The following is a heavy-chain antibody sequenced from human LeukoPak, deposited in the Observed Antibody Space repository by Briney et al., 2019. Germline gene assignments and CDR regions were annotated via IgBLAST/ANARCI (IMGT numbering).Heavy chain of an antibody. CDR3: AREALQTFDP. Sequence: SETLSLTCTVSGGSISSYYWSWIRHPAGRGLEWVGRIYTSGSTNYNPSLKSRVTMSVDTSKNQFSLKLSSVTAADTAVYYCAREALQTFDPWGQGTLVTVSS. V-gene: IGHV4-4*07. CDR1: GGSISSYY. J-gene: IGHJ5*02. CDR2: IYTSGST.